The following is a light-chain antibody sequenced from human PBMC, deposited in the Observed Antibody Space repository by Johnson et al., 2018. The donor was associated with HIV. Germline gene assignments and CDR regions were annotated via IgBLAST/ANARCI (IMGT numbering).Light chain of an antibody. CDR1: SSNIVNNY. V-gene: IGLV1-51*02. CDR3: GTWDTSLSAVYV. CDR2: ENN. J-gene: IGLJ1*01. Sequence: QSVLTQPPSVSAAPGQKVTISCSGSSSNIVNNYVSWYQQLPGTAPKLLIYENNKRPSGIPDRFSGSKSGTSATLGITGLQTGDEADYYCGTWDTSLSAVYVFGTGTKVTVL.